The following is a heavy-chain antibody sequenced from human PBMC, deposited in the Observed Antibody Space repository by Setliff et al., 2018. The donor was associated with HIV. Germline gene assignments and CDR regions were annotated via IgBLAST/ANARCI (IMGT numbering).Heavy chain of an antibody. Sequence: PSETLSLTCAVYGGSFSGCYWTWIRQPPGKGLEWIGSIYYSGTTYYNPSLKSRVTVSIDTSKNQFSLEMTSMTAADTAVYYCVRTGSSTSWGVYHYYYMDIWGKGTTVTVSS. J-gene: IGHJ6*03. D-gene: IGHD3-10*01. CDR1: GGSFSGCY. V-gene: IGHV4-34*01. CDR2: IYYSGTT. CDR3: VRTGSSTSWGVYHYYYMDI.